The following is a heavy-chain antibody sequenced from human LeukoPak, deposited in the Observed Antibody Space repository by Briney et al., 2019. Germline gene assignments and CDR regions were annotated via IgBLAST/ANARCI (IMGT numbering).Heavy chain of an antibody. CDR2: INANSGTT. D-gene: IGHD6-19*01. CDR3: AKPISGGLAVTADWFHL. V-gene: IGHV3-23*01. CDR1: GFAFSVYA. J-gene: IGHJ5*01. Sequence: GGSLRLSCTASGFAFSVYAMSWLRQPPGKGLEWVSTINANSGTTSYAASVRGRFTISRDNSKNTLYLQLNTLRADDTATYYCAKPISGGLAVTADWFHLRGQGTLVVVSS.